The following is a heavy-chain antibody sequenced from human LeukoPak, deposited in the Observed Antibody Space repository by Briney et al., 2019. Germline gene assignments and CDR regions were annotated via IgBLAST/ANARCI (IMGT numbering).Heavy chain of an antibody. V-gene: IGHV1-18*01. CDR3: ARVSGRGYSSSWYSGY. CDR2: ISAYNGNT. J-gene: IGHJ4*02. Sequence: GASVKVSCKASGYTFTSYGISWVRQAPGQGLEWMGWISAYNGNTNYAQKLQGRVTTTTDTSTSTAYMELRSLRSDDTAVYYCARVSGRGYSSSWYSGYWGQGTLVTVSS. D-gene: IGHD6-13*01. CDR1: GYTFTSYG.